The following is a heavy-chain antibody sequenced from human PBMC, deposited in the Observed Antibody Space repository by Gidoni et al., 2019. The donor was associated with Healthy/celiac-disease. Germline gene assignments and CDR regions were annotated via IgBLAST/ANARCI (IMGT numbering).Heavy chain of an antibody. CDR3: ARDGMDV. V-gene: IGHV4-61*02. Sequence: QVQLQESGPGLVKPSQTLSLTCTASGGSISSGSYYWSWIRQPAGKGLEWIGRIYTSGSTNYNPSLKSRVTISVDTSKNQFSLKLSSVTAADTAVYYCARDGMDVWGQGTTVTVSS. CDR1: GGSISSGSYY. J-gene: IGHJ6*02. CDR2: IYTSGST.